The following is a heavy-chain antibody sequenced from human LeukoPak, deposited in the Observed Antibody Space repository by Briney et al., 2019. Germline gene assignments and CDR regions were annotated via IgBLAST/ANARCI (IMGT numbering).Heavy chain of an antibody. CDR3: ARKRGYSYLDY. Sequence: SQTLSLTCAVSGGSISSGGYSWSWIRQPPGKGLGWIGYIYHSGSTYYNPSLKSRVTISVDRSKNQFSLKLSSVTAADTAVYYCARKRGYSYLDYWGQGTLVTVSS. J-gene: IGHJ4*02. CDR1: GGSISSGGYS. CDR2: IYHSGST. V-gene: IGHV4-30-2*01. D-gene: IGHD5-18*01.